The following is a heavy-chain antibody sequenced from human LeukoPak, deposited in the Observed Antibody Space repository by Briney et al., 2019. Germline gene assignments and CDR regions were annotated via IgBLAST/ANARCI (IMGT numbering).Heavy chain of an antibody. CDR2: ISYDGSNK. Sequence: GGSLRLSCAASGFTFSSYGMHWVRQAPGKGLEWVAVISYDGSNKYYADSVKGRFTISRGNSKNTLYLQMNSLRAEDTAVYYCAKDMGVDDYAYYFDYWGQGTLVTVSS. J-gene: IGHJ4*02. CDR1: GFTFSSYG. V-gene: IGHV3-30*18. D-gene: IGHD4-17*01. CDR3: AKDMGVDDYAYYFDY.